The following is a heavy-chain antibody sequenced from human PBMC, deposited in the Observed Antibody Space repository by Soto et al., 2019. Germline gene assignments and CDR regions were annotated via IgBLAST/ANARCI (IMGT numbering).Heavy chain of an antibody. CDR3: AKGERQSYDFWSGYYTYYDYGMDV. J-gene: IGHJ6*02. CDR2: ISVSGGST. Sequence: PGGSLRLSCAGSGFPFSIYAMSLVRQSPGKGLEWVSAISVSGGSTYYADSVKGRFTTSRDNSKNTLYLQMKSLRDEDTAVYYCAKGERQSYDFWSGYYTYYDYGMDVWGQGTRFAVSS. D-gene: IGHD3-3*01. V-gene: IGHV3-23*01. CDR1: GFPFSIYA.